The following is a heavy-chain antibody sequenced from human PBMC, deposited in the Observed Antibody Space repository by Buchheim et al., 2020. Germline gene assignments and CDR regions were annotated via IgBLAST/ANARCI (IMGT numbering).Heavy chain of an antibody. J-gene: IGHJ6*02. CDR2: MNPYSGNT. V-gene: IGHV1-8*02. Sequence: QVQLVQSGAEVKKPGSSVKVSCKASGGTFSSYDITWVRQATGQGLEWMGWMNPYSGNTGYAQEFQGRVTMTRNASINTAYMEVSSLRSEDTAVYYCARRYSRWSSSCMDVWGQGTT. CDR1: GGTFSSYD. CDR3: ARRYSRWSSSCMDV. D-gene: IGHD6-13*01.